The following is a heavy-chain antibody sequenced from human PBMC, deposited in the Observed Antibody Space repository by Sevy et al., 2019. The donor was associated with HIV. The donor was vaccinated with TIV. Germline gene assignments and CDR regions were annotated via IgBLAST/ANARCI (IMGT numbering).Heavy chain of an antibody. J-gene: IGHJ3*01. Sequence: GGSLRLSCAASGFPFSNYGIHWVRQAPGKGLEWVAFIWYDGSNKYYADSVKGRFTISRDNSKNTLSLQMNSLRVDDTAVYYCESGRDYYDRLASPYDFWGQGTMVTVSS. D-gene: IGHD3-22*01. CDR1: GFPFSNYG. V-gene: IGHV3-30*02. CDR3: ESGRDYYDRLASPYDF. CDR2: IWYDGSNK.